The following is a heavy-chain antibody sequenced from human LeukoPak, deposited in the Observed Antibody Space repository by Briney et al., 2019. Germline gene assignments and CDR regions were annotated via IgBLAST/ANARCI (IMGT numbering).Heavy chain of an antibody. V-gene: IGHV3-30*02. J-gene: IGHJ4*02. D-gene: IGHD1-1*01. CDR3: AKDIGYYATGIFDY. CDR2: IRYDAITQ. CDR1: GFIFSNYG. Sequence: PGGSLRLSCAASGFIFSNYGMHWVRQAPGKGLKWVAFIRYDAITQYYADSVKGRFTISRDNSKNTLYLQMNSLRAEDMALYYCAKDIGYYATGIFDYWGQGTLVTVSS.